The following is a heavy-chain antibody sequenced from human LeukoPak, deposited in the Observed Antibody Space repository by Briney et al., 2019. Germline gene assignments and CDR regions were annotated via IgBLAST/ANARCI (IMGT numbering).Heavy chain of an antibody. CDR2: ITGNNGNT. D-gene: IGHD1-26*01. V-gene: IGHV1-18*01. CDR1: GYTFSGYG. CDR3: ARDQRNSGSYRFEY. Sequence: ASVKVSCKTSGYTFSGYGISWVRQAPGQGLEWMGWITGNNGNTNYAPSLQGRVTMTTDTSTNTAYMELTSLKSDDTAVYYCARDQRNSGSYRFEYWGQVTLVTVSS. J-gene: IGHJ4*02.